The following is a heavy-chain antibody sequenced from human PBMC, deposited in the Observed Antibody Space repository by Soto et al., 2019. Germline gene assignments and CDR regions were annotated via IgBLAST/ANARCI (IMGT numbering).Heavy chain of an antibody. CDR2: IYPGDSET. D-gene: IGHD5-18*01. CDR3: ASPGAPTDTVVYDF. CDR1: GYSFSIYW. Sequence: PXESLKISXRASGYSFSIYWLVWVCQKPGKGLEWMGVIYPGDSETTYSPSFEGQVIISVDRSRGTAFLEWSSLKASDTAMYYCASPGAPTDTVVYDFWGQGTQVTVSS. V-gene: IGHV5-51*01. J-gene: IGHJ4*02.